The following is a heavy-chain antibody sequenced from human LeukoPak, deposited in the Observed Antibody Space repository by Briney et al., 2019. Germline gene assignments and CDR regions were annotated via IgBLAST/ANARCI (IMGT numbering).Heavy chain of an antibody. CDR2: INPNSGGT. J-gene: IGHJ4*02. CDR1: GYTFTGYF. D-gene: IGHD1-26*01. Sequence: ASVKVSCKASGYTFTGYFIHWVRQAPGQGLEWMGWINPNSGGTNYAQKFQGRVTMTRDTSISTAYMELSRLRSDDTAVYYCARRLSGSYIGYWGQGTLVTVSS. V-gene: IGHV1-2*02. CDR3: ARRLSGSYIGY.